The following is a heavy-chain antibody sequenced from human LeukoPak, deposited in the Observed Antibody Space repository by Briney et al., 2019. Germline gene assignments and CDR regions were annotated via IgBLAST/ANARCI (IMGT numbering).Heavy chain of an antibody. D-gene: IGHD2-8*02. V-gene: IGHV4-39*02. J-gene: IGHJ6*03. CDR1: GGSISTSSYY. Sequence: PSETLSLICTVSGGSISTSSYYWGWIRQPPGKGLEWIGSISESGRTYYNPSLKSRVIISVDTSKKHFSLKLSSVTAADTAVYYCARHCTGDICAAYYFYYYMDVWGKGTTVTVSS. CDR3: ARHCTGDICAAYYFYYYMDV. CDR2: ISESGRT.